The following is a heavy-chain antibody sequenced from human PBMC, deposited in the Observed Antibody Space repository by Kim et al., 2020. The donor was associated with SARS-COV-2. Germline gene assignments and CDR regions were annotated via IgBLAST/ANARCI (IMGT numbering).Heavy chain of an antibody. V-gene: IGHV3-9*01. Sequence: GGSLRLSCAASGFTFNVYAMHWVRQVPGKGLEWLSGISWNSGTIDYADSVKGRFTISRDNAKNFLYLQMNSLRAEYTAFYYCVKNSGYDYAFDYWGQGTLVTVSS. J-gene: IGHJ4*02. CDR2: ISWNSGTI. CDR1: GFTFNVYA. CDR3: VKNSGYDYAFDY. D-gene: IGHD5-12*01.